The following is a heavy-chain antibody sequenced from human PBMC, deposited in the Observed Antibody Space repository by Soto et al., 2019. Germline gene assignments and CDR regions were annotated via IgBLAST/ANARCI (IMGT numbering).Heavy chain of an antibody. CDR3: ARDPIISTANWFDP. V-gene: IGHV3-21*01. CDR1: GFTFSSYS. Sequence: GGSLGLSCAASGFTFSSYSMNWVRQSPGKGLEWVSSISSSSSYIYYADSVKGRFTISRDNAKNSLYLQMNSLRAEDTAVYYCARDPIISTANWFDPWGQGTLVTVSS. J-gene: IGHJ5*02. D-gene: IGHD3-10*01. CDR2: ISSSSSYI.